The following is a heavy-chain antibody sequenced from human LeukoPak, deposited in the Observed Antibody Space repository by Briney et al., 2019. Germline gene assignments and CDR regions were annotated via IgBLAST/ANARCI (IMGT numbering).Heavy chain of an antibody. V-gene: IGHV3-74*01. J-gene: IGHJ6*02. CDR2: INSDGSST. CDR3: ATSGSYSYYYYYYGMDV. D-gene: IGHD3-10*01. Sequence: PGGSLRLSCAASGFTFSSYWMHWVRQAPGKGLVWVSRINSDGSSTSYADSGKVRFTISRDNAKNTLYLQMNSLRAEDTAVYYCATSGSYSYYYYYYGMDVWGQGTTVTVSS. CDR1: GFTFSSYW.